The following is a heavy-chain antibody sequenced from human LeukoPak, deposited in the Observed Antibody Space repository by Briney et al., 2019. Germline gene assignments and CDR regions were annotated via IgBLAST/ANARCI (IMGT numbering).Heavy chain of an antibody. CDR3: ARHRVGHCNGGSCYSGGDY. J-gene: IGHJ4*02. V-gene: IGHV5-51*01. Sequence: GESLKISCKGSGYSFTNYWIGWVRQMPGKGLEWMGIIYPGDSDTTYSPSFQGQVTISADKSISTAYLQWSSLKASDTAVYYCARHRVGHCNGGSCYSGGDYWGQGTLVTVSS. CDR1: GYSFTNYW. D-gene: IGHD2-15*01. CDR2: IYPGDSDT.